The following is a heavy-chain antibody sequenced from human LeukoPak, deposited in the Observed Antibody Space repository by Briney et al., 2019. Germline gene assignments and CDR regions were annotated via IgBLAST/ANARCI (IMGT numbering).Heavy chain of an antibody. CDR1: LITSSTYK. D-gene: IGHD3-10*02. J-gene: IGHJ6*04. V-gene: IGHV3-48*03. Sequence: TLRLSCAASLITSSTYKMRSGPGSPREGTEWVSYISSSGSTIYYPDSVKGRFTISRDNAKNSLYLQMNSLRAEDTAVYYCAELGITMIGGVWGKGTTVTISS. CDR2: ISSSGSTI. CDR3: AELGITMIGGV.